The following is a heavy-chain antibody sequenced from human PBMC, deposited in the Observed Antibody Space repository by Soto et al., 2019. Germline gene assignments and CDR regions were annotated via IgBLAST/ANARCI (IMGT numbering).Heavy chain of an antibody. D-gene: IGHD3-16*02. V-gene: IGHV3-30*18. J-gene: IGHJ3*02. CDR2: ISYDGSNK. CDR1: GFTFSSYG. Sequence: GGSLRLSCAASGFTFSSYGMHWVRQAPGKGLEWVAVISYDGSNKYYADSVKGRFTISRDNSKNTLYLQMNSLRAEDTAVYYCAKDYLRLRLGDLSGVAFDIWGTGTMVTVSS. CDR3: AKDYLRLRLGDLSGVAFDI.